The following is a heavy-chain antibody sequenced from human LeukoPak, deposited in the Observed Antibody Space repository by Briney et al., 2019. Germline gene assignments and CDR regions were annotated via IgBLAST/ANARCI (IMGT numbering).Heavy chain of an antibody. CDR2: ISSSSSYI. Sequence: PGGSLRLSCAASGFTFSSYSMNWVRQAPGKGLEWVSSISSSSSYIYYADSVKGRFTISRDNAKNSLYLQMNSLRAEDTAVYYCARGGRDGYNSWFDPWGQGTLVTVSS. CDR1: GFTFSSYS. D-gene: IGHD5-24*01. CDR3: ARGGRDGYNSWFDP. V-gene: IGHV3-21*01. J-gene: IGHJ5*02.